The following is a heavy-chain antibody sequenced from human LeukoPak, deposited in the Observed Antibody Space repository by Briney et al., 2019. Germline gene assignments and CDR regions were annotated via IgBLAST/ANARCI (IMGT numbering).Heavy chain of an antibody. CDR2: INPSGGST. CDR3: ASEFPHRLELAYFDY. V-gene: IGHV1-46*01. J-gene: IGHJ4*02. CDR1: GYTFTSYY. Sequence: ASVKVSCTASGYTFTSYYMHWVRQAPGQGLEWMGIINPSGGSTSYAQKFQGRVTMTRDTSTSTVYMELSSLRSEDTAVYCCASEFPHRLELAYFDYWGQGTLVTVSS. D-gene: IGHD1-7*01.